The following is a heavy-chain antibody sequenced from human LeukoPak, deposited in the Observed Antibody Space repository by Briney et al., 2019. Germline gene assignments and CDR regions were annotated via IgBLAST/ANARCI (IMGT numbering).Heavy chain of an antibody. CDR3: ARGHHYYDSSAYYY. CDR1: GFTFISYW. V-gene: IGHV3-74*01. J-gene: IGHJ4*02. CDR2: INSDGSTT. D-gene: IGHD3-22*01. Sequence: PGGTLRLSCAASGFTFISYWMRWVRQAPGKGLVWVSRINSDGSTTSYAASVKGRFTISRDTAKNTLYLQMNSLRAEDTAVYYCARGHHYYDSSAYYYWGQGTLVTVSS.